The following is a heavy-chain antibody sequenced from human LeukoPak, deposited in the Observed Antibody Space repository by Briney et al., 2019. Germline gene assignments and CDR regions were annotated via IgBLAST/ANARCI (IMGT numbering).Heavy chain of an antibody. V-gene: IGHV4-30-4*01. J-gene: IGHJ4*02. D-gene: IGHD3-10*01. CDR2: IYYSGST. Sequence: SETLSLTCTVSGGSISSGDYYWSWIRQPPGKGLEWIGYIYYSGSTYYNPSLKSRVTISVDTSKNQFSLKLSSVTAADTAVYYCARMPNLYYYGSGSPNNFDYWGQGTLVTVSS. CDR3: ARMPNLYYYGSGSPNNFDY. CDR1: GGSISSGDYY.